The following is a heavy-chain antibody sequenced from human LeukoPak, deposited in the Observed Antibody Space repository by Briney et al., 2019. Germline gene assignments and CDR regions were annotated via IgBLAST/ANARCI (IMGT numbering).Heavy chain of an antibody. J-gene: IGHJ3*02. Sequence: SVKVSCKASGGTFSSYAISWVRQAPGQGLEWMGGIIPIFGTANYAQKFQGRVTITADESTSTAYMELSSLRSEDTAVYYCARRVVGYYDSSGVHAFDIWGQGTMVTVSS. CDR1: GGTFSSYA. CDR2: IIPIFGTA. V-gene: IGHV1-69*13. CDR3: ARRVVGYYDSSGVHAFDI. D-gene: IGHD3-22*01.